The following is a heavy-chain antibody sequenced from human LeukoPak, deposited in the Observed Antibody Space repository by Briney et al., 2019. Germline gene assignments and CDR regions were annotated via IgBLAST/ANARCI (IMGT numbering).Heavy chain of an antibody. J-gene: IGHJ4*02. Sequence: GGSLRLSCAASGFTFSSYAMSWVRQAPGKGLEWVSAISGSGGSTYYADSVKGRFTISRDNSKNTLYLQMNSLRAEDTAVYYCAAKYNFWSGYYFLVYWGQGTLVTVSS. CDR2: ISGSGGST. CDR3: AAKYNFWSGYYFLVY. CDR1: GFTFSSYA. D-gene: IGHD3-3*01. V-gene: IGHV3-23*01.